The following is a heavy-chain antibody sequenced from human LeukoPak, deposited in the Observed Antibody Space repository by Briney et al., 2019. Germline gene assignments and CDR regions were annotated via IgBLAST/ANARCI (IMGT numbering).Heavy chain of an antibody. Sequence: GGSLRLSCAASGFTFSTYTMNWVRQAPGKGLEWLSFISSSGTTKYYADSVKGRFAISRDDAKNSLYLQMNRLRAEDTALYYCTRDLDTAAAFDYWGQGILVTVSS. V-gene: IGHV3-48*04. J-gene: IGHJ4*02. CDR1: GFTFSTYT. CDR2: ISSSGTTK. D-gene: IGHD6-25*01. CDR3: TRDLDTAAAFDY.